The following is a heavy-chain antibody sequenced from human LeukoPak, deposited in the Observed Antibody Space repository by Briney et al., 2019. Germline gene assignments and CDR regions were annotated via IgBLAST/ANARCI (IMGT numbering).Heavy chain of an antibody. D-gene: IGHD3-16*01. V-gene: IGHV3-21*01. J-gene: IGHJ6*04. CDR2: ISSSSSYI. CDR3: ARDFYGPISYYYGMDV. CDR1: GFTFSSYS. Sequence: PGGSLRLSCAASGFTFSSYSMNWVRQAPGKGLEWVSSISSSSSYIYYADSVKGRFTISRDNAKNSLYLQMNSLRAEDTAVYYCARDFYGPISYYYGMDVWGKGTTVTVSS.